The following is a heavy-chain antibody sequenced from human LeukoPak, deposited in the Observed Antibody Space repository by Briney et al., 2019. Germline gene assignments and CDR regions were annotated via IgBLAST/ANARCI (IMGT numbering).Heavy chain of an antibody. D-gene: IGHD4-23*01. Sequence: GGSLRLSCAASGFTFSSYWMSWVRQAPGKGLEWVAVISYDGSNKYYADSVKGRFTISRDNAKNTLHLQMNSLRAEDTAVYYCARVSGVVTPRLHYYYYMDVWGKGTTVTISS. CDR3: ARVSGVVTPRLHYYYYMDV. CDR2: ISYDGSNK. J-gene: IGHJ6*03. V-gene: IGHV3-30*03. CDR1: GFTFSSYW.